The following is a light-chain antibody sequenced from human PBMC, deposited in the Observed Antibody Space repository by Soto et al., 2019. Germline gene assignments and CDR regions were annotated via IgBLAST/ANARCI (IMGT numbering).Light chain of an antibody. CDR2: EVS. CDR3: SSYAGSSTYV. J-gene: IGLJ1*01. V-gene: IGLV2-14*01. CDR1: SSDVGKYNY. Sequence: QSALTQPASVSGSPGQSITISCTGTSSDVGKYNYVSWYQQHPAKAPKLMIFEVSNRPSGVSNRFSGSKSGNTASLTISGLQAEDEAEYYGSSYAGSSTYVFGTGTKVTVL.